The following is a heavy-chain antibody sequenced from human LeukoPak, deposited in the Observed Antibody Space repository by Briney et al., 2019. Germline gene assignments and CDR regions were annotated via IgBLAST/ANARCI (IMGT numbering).Heavy chain of an antibody. CDR1: GGSISSYY. CDR3: ARGGWYPESFQH. J-gene: IGHJ1*01. CDR2: IYYSGST. V-gene: IGHV4-59*01. D-gene: IGHD6-19*01. Sequence: SETLSLTCSVSGGSISSYYWNWIRQPPGKGLEWIGYIYYSGSTNYNPSLKSRVTISVDTSKNQFSLKLSSVTAADTAVYYCARGGWYPESFQHWGQGALVTVSS.